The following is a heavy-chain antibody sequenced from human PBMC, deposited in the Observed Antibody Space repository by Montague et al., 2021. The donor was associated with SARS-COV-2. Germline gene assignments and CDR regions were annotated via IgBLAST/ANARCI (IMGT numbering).Heavy chain of an antibody. J-gene: IGHJ4*02. D-gene: IGHD4-11*01. CDR3: ARDSPLSGYSNYYFGY. CDR1: GFTFSSYA. V-gene: IGHV3-30-3*01. CDR2: ISYDGSNK. Sequence: SLRLSCAASGFTFSSYAMHWVRQAPGKGLEWVAVISYDGSNKYYADSVKGRLTISRDNSKNTLYLQMNSLRAEDTAVYYCARDSPLSGYSNYYFGYWGQGTLVTVSS.